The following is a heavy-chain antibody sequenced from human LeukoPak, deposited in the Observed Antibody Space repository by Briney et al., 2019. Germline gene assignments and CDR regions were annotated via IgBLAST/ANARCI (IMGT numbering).Heavy chain of an antibody. CDR1: GFTFSSYS. D-gene: IGHD6-13*01. Sequence: PGGSLRLSCAASGFTFSSYSMNWVRQAPGKGLEWVSSISSSSSYIYYADSVKGRFTISRDNAKNSLYLQMNSLRAEDTAVYYCARDGYSSSWYGYFDYWGQGTLVTVSS. V-gene: IGHV3-21*04. CDR2: ISSSSSYI. CDR3: ARDGYSSSWYGYFDY. J-gene: IGHJ4*02.